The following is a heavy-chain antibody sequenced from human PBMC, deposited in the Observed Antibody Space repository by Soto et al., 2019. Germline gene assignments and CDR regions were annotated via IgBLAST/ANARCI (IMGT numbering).Heavy chain of an antibody. V-gene: IGHV3-13*04. D-gene: IGHD2-8*01. CDR2: IGPVGDT. CDR3: ARVRGVNGMDV. CDR1: GFTFSSYD. J-gene: IGHJ6*02. Sequence: SLRLSCAASGFTFSSYDMHWVRQATGKGLEWVSAIGPVGDTYYPGSVKGRFTISRENAKNSLYLQMNSLRAGDTAVYYCARVRGVNGMDVWGQGTTVTVSS.